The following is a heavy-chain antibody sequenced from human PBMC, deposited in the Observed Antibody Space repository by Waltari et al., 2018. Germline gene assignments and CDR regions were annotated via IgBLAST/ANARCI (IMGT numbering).Heavy chain of an antibody. D-gene: IGHD5-12*01. CDR2: MSYDGSNK. CDR1: GFTFSLSG. Sequence: QVQLVESGGGVVQPGGSLRLSCAASGFTFSLSGMHWVRQAPGKGLEWVACMSYDGSNKYYADSVKGRFTISRDNSRNTLYLQMNRLRDEDTAVYYCMKDQARGWGQGTLVTVSS. J-gene: IGHJ4*02. CDR3: MKDQARG. V-gene: IGHV3-30*02.